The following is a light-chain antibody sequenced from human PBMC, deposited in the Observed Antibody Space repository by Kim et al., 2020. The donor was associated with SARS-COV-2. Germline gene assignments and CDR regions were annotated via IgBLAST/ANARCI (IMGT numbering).Light chain of an antibody. Sequence: SYELTQPPSLSVSPGQTARITCSGDTLPEKQTYWYQQKSGQAPLLEIYKDNERPSGIPGRFSGSRSGTTVTLNISGVQAEDDDDYYCQSADGSGTYVFGT. CDR1: TLPEKQ. J-gene: IGLJ1*01. CDR3: QSADGSGTYV. CDR2: KDN. V-gene: IGLV3-25*03.